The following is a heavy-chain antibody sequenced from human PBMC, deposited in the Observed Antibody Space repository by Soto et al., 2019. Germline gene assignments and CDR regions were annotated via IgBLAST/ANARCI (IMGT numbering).Heavy chain of an antibody. CDR3: ARASLVVVITP. CDR1: GGSISSGGYY. Sequence: SETLSLTCTVSGGSISSGGYYWSWIRQHPGKGLEWIGYIYYSGSTYYNPSLKSRVTISVDTSKNQFSLKLSSVTAADTAAYYCARASLVVVITPWGQGTLVTVSS. D-gene: IGHD3-22*01. CDR2: IYYSGST. V-gene: IGHV4-31*03. J-gene: IGHJ5*02.